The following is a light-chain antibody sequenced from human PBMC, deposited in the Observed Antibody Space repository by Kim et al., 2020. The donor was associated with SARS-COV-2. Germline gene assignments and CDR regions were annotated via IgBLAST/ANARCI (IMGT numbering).Light chain of an antibody. J-gene: IGLJ2*01. CDR1: SSDIGTYDY. V-gene: IGLV2-14*03. Sequence: QSVLTQPASVFGSPGQSITISCSGSSSDIGTYDYVTWYYQHPGKAPKLIIYDVDKRPSGVSHRFSGSRSGNTASLTISGLQAEDEANYFCSSYTRSTIVIFGGGTKVTVL. CDR2: DVD. CDR3: SSYTRSTIVI.